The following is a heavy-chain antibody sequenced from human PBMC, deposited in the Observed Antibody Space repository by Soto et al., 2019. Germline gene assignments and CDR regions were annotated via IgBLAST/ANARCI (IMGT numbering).Heavy chain of an antibody. Sequence: PSETLSLSGTVSGFPVSSVVYNRSCIRQTPGKGLEWIGYIYYSGSTDYEPALKRRVTIVVDTSKTQFSLKLSSVTAADTAVYYCARDLPYYSDSSGYYYSWGFDPWGQGTPVTVSS. CDR1: GFPVSSVVYN. V-gene: IGHV4-61*08. D-gene: IGHD3-22*01. CDR2: IYYSGST. J-gene: IGHJ5*02. CDR3: ARDLPYYSDSSGYYYSWGFDP.